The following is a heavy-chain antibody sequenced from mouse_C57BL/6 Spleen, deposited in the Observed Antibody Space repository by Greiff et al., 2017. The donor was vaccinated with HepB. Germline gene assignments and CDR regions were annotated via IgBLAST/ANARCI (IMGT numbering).Heavy chain of an antibody. CDR2: IYPGSGNT. Sequence: VKLVESGAELVRPGASVKLSCKASGYTFTDYYINWVKQRPGQGLEWIARIYPGSGNTYYNEKFKGKATLTAEKSSSTAYMQLSSLTSEDSAVYFCARSDGSSYGYAMDYWGQGTSVTVSS. J-gene: IGHJ4*01. CDR3: ARSDGSSYGYAMDY. V-gene: IGHV1-76*01. CDR1: GYTFTDYY. D-gene: IGHD1-1*01.